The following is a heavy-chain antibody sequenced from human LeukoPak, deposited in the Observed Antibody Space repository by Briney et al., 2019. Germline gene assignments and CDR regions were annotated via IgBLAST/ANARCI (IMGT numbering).Heavy chain of an antibody. J-gene: IGHJ4*02. D-gene: IGHD2-2*01. CDR2: IYYSGST. V-gene: IGHV4-59*01. CDR1: GGSISSNY. CDR3: ARDGLSRFDY. Sequence: PSETLSLTCTVSGGSISSNYWSWIRQPPGKGLEWIGYIYYSGSTNYNPSLKSRVTISVDTSKNQFSLKLSSVTAADTAVYYCARDGLSRFDYWGQGTLVTVSS.